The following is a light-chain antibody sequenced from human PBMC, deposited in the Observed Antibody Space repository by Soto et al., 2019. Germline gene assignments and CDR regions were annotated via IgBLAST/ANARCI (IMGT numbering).Light chain of an antibody. J-gene: IGKJ2*01. CDR1: RSVSSRY. CDR2: GAS. V-gene: IGKV3-20*01. Sequence: ESMLTQSPGTLSLSPGDRATLSCRASRSVSSRYITWYQQKPGQAPRLLIYGASIRATGIPDRFSGSGSGTDFTLTISSREAEDFAVYYCQQFGYSPPPFTFGQGTKLEI. CDR3: QQFGYSPPPFT.